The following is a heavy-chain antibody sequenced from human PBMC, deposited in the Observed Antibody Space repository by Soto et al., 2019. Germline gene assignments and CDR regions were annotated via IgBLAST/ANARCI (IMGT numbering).Heavy chain of an antibody. D-gene: IGHD6-19*01. J-gene: IGHJ5*02. Sequence: AAVKVSFKASGYTFTSYGISWVRQAPLQVLDWIVWISAYNGNTNYAQKLQGRVTMTTDTATSTYYMERRSMRSDDTAVYYCARVIALYRSGLNWFEPWGQGTLVTVPQ. CDR2: ISAYNGNT. V-gene: IGHV1-18*01. CDR1: GYTFTSYG. CDR3: ARVIALYRSGLNWFEP.